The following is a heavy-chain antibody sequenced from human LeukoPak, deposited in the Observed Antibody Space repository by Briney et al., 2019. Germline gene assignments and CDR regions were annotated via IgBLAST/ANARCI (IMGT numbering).Heavy chain of an antibody. CDR3: AKVGSGWPGYYFDY. CDR1: GFTFSSYG. V-gene: IGHV3-30*18. CDR2: ISYDGSNK. D-gene: IGHD6-19*01. J-gene: IGHJ4*02. Sequence: PGGSLRLSCAASGFTFSSYGMHWVRQAPGKGLEWVAVISYDGSNKYYADSVKGRFTISRDNSKNTLYLQMNSLRAEDTAVYYCAKVGSGWPGYYFDYWGQGTLVTVSS.